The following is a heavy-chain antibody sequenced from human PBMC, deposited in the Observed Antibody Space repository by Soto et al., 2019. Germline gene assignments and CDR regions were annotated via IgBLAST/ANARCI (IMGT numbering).Heavy chain of an antibody. J-gene: IGHJ4*02. CDR1: GFTFSSYG. CDR3: AKDMSGGYSYGYYFDY. D-gene: IGHD5-18*01. V-gene: IGHV3-30*18. Sequence: GGSLRLSCAASGFTFSSYGMHWVRQAPGKGLEWVAVISYDGSNKYYADSVKGRFTISRDNSKNTLYLQMNSLRAEDTAVYYCAKDMSGGYSYGYYFDYWGQGTLVTVSS. CDR2: ISYDGSNK.